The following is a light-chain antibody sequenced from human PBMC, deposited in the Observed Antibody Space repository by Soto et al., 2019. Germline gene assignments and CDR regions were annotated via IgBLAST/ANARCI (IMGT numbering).Light chain of an antibody. CDR1: QSLLNSVGKTY. Sequence: DVVLTQTPLCLSVTPGQPASISCKSSQSLLNSVGKTYLYWYLQSPGQSPQLLIYDVSDRVSGVPDRFSASGSCAYFTLTMSRVDAEDIGVYYCMQSAQLPITFGQETRL. CDR3: MQSAQLPIT. V-gene: IGKV2D-29*02. CDR2: DVS. J-gene: IGKJ5*01.